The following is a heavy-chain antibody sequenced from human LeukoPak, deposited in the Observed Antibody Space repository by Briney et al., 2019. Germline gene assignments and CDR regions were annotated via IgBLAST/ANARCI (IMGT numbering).Heavy chain of an antibody. CDR1: GYTFTSYG. CDR3: ARGGVTSVVDV. CDR2: ISGFNGNT. Sequence: ASVKVSCKASGYTFTSYGIIWVRQAPGQGLECMGWISGFNGNTNSAQKLQGRVTMTTDTSTSTAYMELRSLTSDDTAVYYCARGGVTSVVDVWGKGTTVTISS. V-gene: IGHV1-18*01. J-gene: IGHJ6*04. D-gene: IGHD4-23*01.